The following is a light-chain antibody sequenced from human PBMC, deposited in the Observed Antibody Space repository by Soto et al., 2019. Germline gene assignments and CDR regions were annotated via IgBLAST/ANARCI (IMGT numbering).Light chain of an antibody. Sequence: EIVMTQSPATLSVSPGERATLSCRASQSVSTNLAWYQHKPGQAPRLLIYGASTRATGIPARFSGSGSGTEFTLTISSLQSEYFAVYYCQQYNNWPPLTFGGGTKVDIK. CDR2: GAS. CDR3: QQYNNWPPLT. J-gene: IGKJ4*01. V-gene: IGKV3-15*01. CDR1: QSVSTN.